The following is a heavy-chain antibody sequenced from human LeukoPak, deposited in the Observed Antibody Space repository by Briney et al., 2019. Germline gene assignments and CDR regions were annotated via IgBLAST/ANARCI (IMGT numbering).Heavy chain of an antibody. D-gene: IGHD3-3*01. Sequence: SETLSLTCTVSGGSISSYYWNWIRQPPGKGLEWIGSIYYSGSTYYNPSLKSRVTISVDTSKNQFSLKLSSVTAADTAVYYCARDGSPYDFWSGYSGSCWFDPWGQGTLVTVSS. V-gene: IGHV4-59*12. J-gene: IGHJ5*02. CDR3: ARDGSPYDFWSGYSGSCWFDP. CDR2: IYYSGST. CDR1: GGSISSYY.